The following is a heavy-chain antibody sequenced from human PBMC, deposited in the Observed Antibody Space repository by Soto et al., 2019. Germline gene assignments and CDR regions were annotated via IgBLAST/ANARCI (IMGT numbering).Heavy chain of an antibody. V-gene: IGHV1-18*01. Sequence: ASVKVSCKASGYTFTSYGISWVRQAPGQGLEWMGWISAYNGNTNYAQKLQGRVTMTTDTSTSTAYMELRSLRSDDTAVYYCARTPVTTLLGPQKYYFDYWGQGTLVTVSS. CDR1: GYTFTSYG. CDR3: ARTPVTTLLGPQKYYFDY. J-gene: IGHJ4*02. CDR2: ISAYNGNT. D-gene: IGHD4-4*01.